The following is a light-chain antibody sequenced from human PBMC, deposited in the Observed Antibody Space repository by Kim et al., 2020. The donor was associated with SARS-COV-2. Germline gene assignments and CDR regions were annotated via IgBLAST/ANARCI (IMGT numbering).Light chain of an antibody. CDR1: NIGSKS. V-gene: IGLV3-21*04. CDR2: YDS. J-gene: IGLJ3*02. CDR3: QVWDSSSDHPV. Sequence: APGKTAEITCGGKNIGSKSMHWYQQKPGQAHVLVIYYDSDRPSGIPERFSGSNSGNTATLTISRVEAGDEADYYCQVWDSSSDHPVFGGGTQLTVL.